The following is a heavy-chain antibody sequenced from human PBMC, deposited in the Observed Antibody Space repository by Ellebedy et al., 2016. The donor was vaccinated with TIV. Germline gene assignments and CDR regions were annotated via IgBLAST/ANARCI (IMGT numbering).Heavy chain of an antibody. CDR1: GYTITSYG. CDR3: ARGGQNYFDY. J-gene: IGHJ4*02. Sequence: ASVKVSXXTSGYTITSYGITWVRQAPGQALEWMGWISGYRGDTNYARKFQGRVTMTTDTPTSTAYMELRSLRPDDTAVYYCARGGQNYFDYWGQGTRVTVSS. V-gene: IGHV1-18*01. CDR2: ISGYRGDT.